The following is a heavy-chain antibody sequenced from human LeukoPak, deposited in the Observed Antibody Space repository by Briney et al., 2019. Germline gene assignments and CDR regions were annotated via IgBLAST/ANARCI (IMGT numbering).Heavy chain of an antibody. CDR2: ISSSGGST. D-gene: IGHD2-2*01. CDR1: GFTFSRYN. Sequence: GGSLRLSCAASGFTFSRYNMNWVRQAPGKGLEWVSAISSSGGSTYYADSVKGRITISRDNSKNTLYLQMNSLRAEDTAVYNCAKDLGYCSSTTCYFDYWGQGTLVTVSS. J-gene: IGHJ4*02. CDR3: AKDLGYCSSTTCYFDY. V-gene: IGHV3-23*01.